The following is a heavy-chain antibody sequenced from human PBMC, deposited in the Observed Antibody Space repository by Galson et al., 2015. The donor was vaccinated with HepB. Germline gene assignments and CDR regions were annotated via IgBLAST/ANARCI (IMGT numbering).Heavy chain of an antibody. Sequence: QSGAEVKKPGESLRISCKGSGYSFTSYWISWVRQMPGKGLEWMGRIDPSDSYTNYSPSFQGHVTISADKSISTAYLQWSSLKASDTAMYYCARADTLGASYDSSGADAFDIWGQGTMVTVSS. CDR3: ARADTLGASYDSSGADAFDI. J-gene: IGHJ3*02. CDR1: GYSFTSYW. CDR2: IDPSDSYT. V-gene: IGHV5-10-1*01. D-gene: IGHD3-22*01.